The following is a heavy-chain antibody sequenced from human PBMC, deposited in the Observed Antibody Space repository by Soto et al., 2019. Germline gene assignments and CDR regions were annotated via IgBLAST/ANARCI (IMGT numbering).Heavy chain of an antibody. D-gene: IGHD2-2*01. CDR3: ARAGFERCSSTSCYPHKHEGWFDP. CDR2: ISAYNGNT. V-gene: IGHV1-18*01. Sequence: ASVKVSCKASGYTFTSYGISWVRQAPGQGLEWMGWISAYNGNTNYAQKLQGRVTMTTDTSTSTAYMELRSLRSDDTAGYYCARAGFERCSSTSCYPHKHEGWFDPWGQGTLVTVSS. CDR1: GYTFTSYG. J-gene: IGHJ5*02.